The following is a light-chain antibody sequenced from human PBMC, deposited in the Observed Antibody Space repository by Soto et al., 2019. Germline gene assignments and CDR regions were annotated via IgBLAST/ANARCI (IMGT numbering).Light chain of an antibody. CDR2: EVS. V-gene: IGLV2-8*01. Sequence: QSALTQPPSASGSPGQSVTISCTGSSSDVGGYNYVSWYQQHPGKAPKLMIYEVSKRPSGVPDRLSGSKSGNTASLTVSGLQAEDEADYYCSSSGGSNTVVFGGGTKLTV. CDR3: SSSGGSNTVV. J-gene: IGLJ2*01. CDR1: SSDVGGYNY.